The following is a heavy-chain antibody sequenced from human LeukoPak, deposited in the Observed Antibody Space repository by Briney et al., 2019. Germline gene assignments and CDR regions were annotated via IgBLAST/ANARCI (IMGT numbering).Heavy chain of an antibody. J-gene: IGHJ6*03. CDR2: IKQDGSEK. D-gene: IGHD2-21*02. CDR1: GFTFSSYW. Sequence: GGSLRLSCAASGFTFSSYWMSWVRQAPGKGLEWVANIKQDGSEKYYVDSVKGRFTISRDNAKNSLYLQMNSLRAEDTAVYYCARESATAQESYYYYYMDVWGKGTTVTISS. V-gene: IGHV3-7*01. CDR3: ARESATAQESYYYYYMDV.